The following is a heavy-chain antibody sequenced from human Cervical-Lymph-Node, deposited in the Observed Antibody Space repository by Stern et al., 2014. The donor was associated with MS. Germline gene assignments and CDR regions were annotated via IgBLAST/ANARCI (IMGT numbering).Heavy chain of an antibody. CDR3: ARYSNPPPYYYYGMDV. D-gene: IGHD4-11*01. Sequence: QVHLVESGAEVKKPGASVKVSCKASGYTFTSYGITWVRQAPGQGLEWMGWISAYNDKTNYAQNLQGRVSMTTDISTRTAYMELRSLRSDDTAVYYCARYSNPPPYYYYGMDVWGQGTTVTVSS. V-gene: IGHV1-18*01. CDR1: GYTFTSYG. J-gene: IGHJ6*02. CDR2: ISAYNDKT.